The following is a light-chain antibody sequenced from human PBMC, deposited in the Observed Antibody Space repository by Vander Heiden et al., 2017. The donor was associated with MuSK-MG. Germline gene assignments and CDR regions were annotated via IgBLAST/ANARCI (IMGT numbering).Light chain of an antibody. CDR1: QGIRID. CDR2: GAS. CDR3: RQDNTYPLT. V-gene: IGKV1-17*01. Sequence: DIQMTQSPSSLSASVGDRVTITCRASQGIRIDLGWYQQKPGKAPKRLIYGASTLQGGVPSRFSGIGSGTEFTLTISSLQPGDFATYYCRQDNTYPLTFGGGTEVEIK. J-gene: IGKJ4*01.